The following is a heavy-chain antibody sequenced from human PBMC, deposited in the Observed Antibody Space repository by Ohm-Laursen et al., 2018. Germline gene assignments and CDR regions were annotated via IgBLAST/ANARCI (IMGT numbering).Heavy chain of an antibody. CDR3: AREGSGNFDY. CDR1: GGSISGYY. D-gene: IGHD1-26*01. CDR2: IYYSGST. V-gene: IGHV4-59*01. Sequence: SQTLSLTCTVSGGSISGYYWSWIRQPPGKGLEWIGYIYYSGSTNYNPSLKSRVTISVDTSKNQFSLKLSSVTAADTAVYYCAREGSGNFDYWGQGTLVTVSS. J-gene: IGHJ4*02.